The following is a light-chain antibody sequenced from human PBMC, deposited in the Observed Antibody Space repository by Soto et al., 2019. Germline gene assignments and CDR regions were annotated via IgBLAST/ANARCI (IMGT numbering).Light chain of an antibody. CDR3: QQYGSSPPVT. V-gene: IGKV3-20*01. CDR1: QSVSSSY. J-gene: IGKJ5*01. CDR2: GAS. Sequence: EIVLTQSPGTLSLSPGERPTLSCRASQSVSSSYLAWYQQQPGQAPRLLIYGASGRATGIPDRFSGSGSGTDFTLTISRLEPEDYAVYYCQQYGSSPPVTFGQGTRLEIK.